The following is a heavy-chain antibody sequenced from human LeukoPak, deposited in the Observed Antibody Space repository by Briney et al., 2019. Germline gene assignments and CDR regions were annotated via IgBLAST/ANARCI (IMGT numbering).Heavy chain of an antibody. CDR2: VYGGDTT. Sequence: GGSLRLSCAASGSSGTTNYMSWVRQAPGKGLEFVSIVYGGDTTVYADSVKGRFTISRDNAKNSLYLQMNSLRAEDTAVYYCARAPDRDYCSSTSCYTSDYYYYMDVWGKGTTVTVSS. V-gene: IGHV3-53*01. J-gene: IGHJ6*03. CDR1: GSSGTTNY. D-gene: IGHD2-2*01. CDR3: ARAPDRDYCSSTSCYTSDYYYYMDV.